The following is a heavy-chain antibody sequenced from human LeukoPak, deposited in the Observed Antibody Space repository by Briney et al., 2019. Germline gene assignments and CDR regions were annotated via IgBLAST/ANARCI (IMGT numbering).Heavy chain of an antibody. D-gene: IGHD5-12*01. CDR2: IYPSDSDT. V-gene: IGHV5-51*01. J-gene: IGHJ4*02. Sequence: GESLKISCKGSGYSLTTYWIAWVRQIPGKGLEWMGIIYPSDSDTRYSPSFQGQVTISADKSISTAYLQWSSLKASDTAMYYCARQYSAYDYWGQGTLVTVSS. CDR1: GYSLTTYW. CDR3: ARQYSAYDY.